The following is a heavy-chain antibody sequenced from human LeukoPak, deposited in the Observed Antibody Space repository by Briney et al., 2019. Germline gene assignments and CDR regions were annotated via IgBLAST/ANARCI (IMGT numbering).Heavy chain of an antibody. D-gene: IGHD3-22*01. V-gene: IGHV3-30*18. CDR1: GFTFSSYG. CDR2: ISYDGSSK. J-gene: IGHJ5*02. Sequence: PGRSLRLSCAASGFTFSSYGMHWVRQAPGKGLEWVAVISYDGSSKYYADSVKGRFTISRDNSKNTLYLQTNSLRAEDTAVYYCAKDPDNYDSSGYQGDNWFDPWGQGTLVTVSS. CDR3: AKDPDNYDSSGYQGDNWFDP.